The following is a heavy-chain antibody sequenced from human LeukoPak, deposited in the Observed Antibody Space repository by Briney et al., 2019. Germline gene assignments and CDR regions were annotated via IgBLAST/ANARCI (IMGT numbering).Heavy chain of an antibody. CDR1: GYTFTTYG. V-gene: IGHV1-18*01. J-gene: IGHJ5*02. D-gene: IGHD5-18*01. Sequence: ASVKVSCKASGYTFTTYGISWVRQAPGQGLEWMGWISIYNGNTNYAQKFQGRVTMTTDRSTSTTYMELRSLRSDDTAVYYCARDRSAMGPNWFDPWGQGTLVTVSS. CDR2: ISIYNGNT. CDR3: ARDRSAMGPNWFDP.